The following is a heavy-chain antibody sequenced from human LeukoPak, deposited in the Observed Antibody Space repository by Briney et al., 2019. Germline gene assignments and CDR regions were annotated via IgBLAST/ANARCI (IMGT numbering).Heavy chain of an antibody. CDR3: ARDFRYYGMDV. J-gene: IGHJ6*02. CDR2: INQHGAEK. CDR1: GFTFSNYW. V-gene: IGHV3-7*01. Sequence: GGSLRLSCAASGFTFSNYWMSWVRQAPGQGLEWVASINQHGAEKNYVDSVKGRVTISRDNAKNSLYLQLNSLRAEDTAVYYCARDFRYYGMDVWGQGTTVTVSS.